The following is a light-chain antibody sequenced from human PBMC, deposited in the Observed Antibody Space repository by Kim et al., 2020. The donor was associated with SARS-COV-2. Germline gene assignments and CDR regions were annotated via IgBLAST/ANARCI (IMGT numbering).Light chain of an antibody. CDR2: DAS. J-gene: IGKJ4*02. V-gene: IGKV3-11*01. Sequence: EILLTQSPVTLSLSPGERATLSCRASQSVSSYLAWYQQKPGQAPRLLIYDASNRATGIPARFSGSGSGTDFTLTINSLEPEDFAVYYCNQRTNWTLKLGGGKKVDIK. CDR1: QSVSSY. CDR3: NQRTNWTLK.